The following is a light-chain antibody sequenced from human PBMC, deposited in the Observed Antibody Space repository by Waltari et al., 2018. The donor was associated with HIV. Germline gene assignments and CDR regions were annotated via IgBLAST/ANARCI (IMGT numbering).Light chain of an antibody. J-gene: IGKJ1*01. CDR3: QQYGASPRT. CDR2: GAS. Sequence: EIVLTQSPGTLSLSPGERATLSCRASQSVSSRSLAWYQQRPGQAPRHLIAGASSRATGIPDRCSGSGSVTDFTLTISILEPVDFAVYYCQQYGASPRTFGLGTKVEIK. V-gene: IGKV3-20*01. CDR1: QSVSSRS.